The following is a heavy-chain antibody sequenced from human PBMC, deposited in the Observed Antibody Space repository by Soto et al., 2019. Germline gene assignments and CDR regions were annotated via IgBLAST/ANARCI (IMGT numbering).Heavy chain of an antibody. Sequence: QVQLQESGPGLVKPSETLSLTCTVSGGSVSSGSYYWSWIRQPPGKGLEWIGYIYYSGSTNYNPSLKSRVTISVDTSKNQFSLKLSSVTAADTAVYYCARVQCSSTSCYTPLHFDYWGQGTLVTVSS. CDR3: ARVQCSSTSCYTPLHFDY. J-gene: IGHJ4*02. D-gene: IGHD2-2*02. CDR1: GGSVSSGSYY. CDR2: IYYSGST. V-gene: IGHV4-61*01.